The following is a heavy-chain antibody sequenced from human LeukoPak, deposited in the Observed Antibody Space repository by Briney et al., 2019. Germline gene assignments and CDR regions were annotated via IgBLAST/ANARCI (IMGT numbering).Heavy chain of an antibody. J-gene: IGHJ6*02. CDR2: ISGSGGST. Sequence: PGGSLRLSCAASGFTFSTYAVSWVRRAPGKGLEWVSDISGSGGSTYYADSVKGRFTISRDNSKDTVYLQMNSLRVDDTAVYYCAKSNREQLVRSYGLDVWGQGTTVTVSS. CDR3: AKSNREQLVRSYGLDV. V-gene: IGHV3-23*01. D-gene: IGHD6-13*01. CDR1: GFTFSTYA.